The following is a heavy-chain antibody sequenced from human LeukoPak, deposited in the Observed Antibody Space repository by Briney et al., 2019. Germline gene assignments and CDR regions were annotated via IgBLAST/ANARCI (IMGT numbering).Heavy chain of an antibody. CDR3: ARDSVAGSPHAFDI. Sequence: PGGSLRLSCAASGFTCSSYWMHWVRQAPGKGLVWVSRINSDGSSTSYADSVKGRFTISRDNAKNTQYLQMNSLRAEDTAVYYCARDSVAGSPHAFDIWGQGTMVTVSS. CDR1: GFTCSSYW. D-gene: IGHD6-19*01. V-gene: IGHV3-74*01. J-gene: IGHJ3*02. CDR2: INSDGSST.